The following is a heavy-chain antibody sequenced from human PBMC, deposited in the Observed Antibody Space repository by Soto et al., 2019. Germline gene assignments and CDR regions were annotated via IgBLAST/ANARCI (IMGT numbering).Heavy chain of an antibody. D-gene: IGHD5-18*01. J-gene: IGHJ6*02. Sequence: QVQLLQSGAEVKEPGSSVKVSCTASRGIFSSYTINWVRQAPGRGLEWLGWIIPIFGSARYVQKLQGRVTITADESTSTVYMELSSLRSEDTAVYYCARVSNTCMVNSLYYPMDVWGPGTTVTVSS. CDR1: RGIFSSYT. CDR3: ARVSNTCMVNSLYYPMDV. V-gene: IGHV1-69*01. CDR2: IIPIFGSA.